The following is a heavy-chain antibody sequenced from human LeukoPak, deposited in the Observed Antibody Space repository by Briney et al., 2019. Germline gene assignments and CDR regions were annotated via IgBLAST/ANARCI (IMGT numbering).Heavy chain of an antibody. V-gene: IGHV3-48*02. Sequence: GGSLRLSCAASGFTFSSYRLNWVRQAPGQGLEWVSYISSGSSSIYYADSVKGRFTISRDNAKNSLYLQLNSLRDEDTAVYYCAGVVSGIGLFNAWGQGTLVTVSS. J-gene: IGHJ5*02. D-gene: IGHD1-26*01. CDR3: AGVVSGIGLFNA. CDR2: ISSGSSSI. CDR1: GFTFSSYR.